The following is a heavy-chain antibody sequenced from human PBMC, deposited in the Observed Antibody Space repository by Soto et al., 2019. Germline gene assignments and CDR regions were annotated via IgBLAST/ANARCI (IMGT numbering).Heavy chain of an antibody. D-gene: IGHD4-17*01. CDR2: IDPSDSYT. CDR3: ARLPRPAARNYGDYGYYYYYGMDV. V-gene: IGHV5-10-1*01. J-gene: IGHJ6*02. Sequence: GESLKISCKGSGYSFTSYWISWVRQMPGKGLEWMGRIDPSDSYTNYSPSFQGHVTISADKSISTAYLQWSSLKASDTAMYYCARLPRPAARNYGDYGYYYYYGMDVWGQGTTVTISS. CDR1: GYSFTSYW.